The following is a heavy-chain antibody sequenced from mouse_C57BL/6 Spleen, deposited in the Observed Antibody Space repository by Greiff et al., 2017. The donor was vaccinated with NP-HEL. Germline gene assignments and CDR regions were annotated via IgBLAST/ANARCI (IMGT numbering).Heavy chain of an antibody. CDR3: GNSRYYGKYVGYAMDD. CDR2: INPNYGPT. J-gene: IGHJ4*01. V-gene: IGHV1-39*01. D-gene: IGHD2-1*01. CDR1: GYSFTDYN. Sequence: VQLQQSGPELVKPGASVKLSCKASGYSFTDYNMHWVKQSHGQSLEWIGVINPNYGPTSYNQKFKGKATLTVDKSSSTAYMQLNSLTSEDSAVYYRGNSRYYGKYVGYAMDDWAQGTSVTVSS.